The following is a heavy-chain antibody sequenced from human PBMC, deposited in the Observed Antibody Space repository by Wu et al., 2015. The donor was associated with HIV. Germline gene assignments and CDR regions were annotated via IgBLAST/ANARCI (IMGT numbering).Heavy chain of an antibody. CDR3: ASYTYSVTPEVVGLGH. Sequence: QVQLVQSGAEVKKPGASVKVSCKASGYTFTSYXMHWVRQAPGQGLEWMGIIHPSGGSTNYAQKLQGRVTMTTDTSTSTAYMELSRLSSDDTAVYYCASYTYSVTPEVVGLGHWGQGTLVTVSS. D-gene: IGHD4-23*01. V-gene: IGHV1-46*01. J-gene: IGHJ4*02. CDR2: IHPSGGST. CDR1: GYTFTSYX.